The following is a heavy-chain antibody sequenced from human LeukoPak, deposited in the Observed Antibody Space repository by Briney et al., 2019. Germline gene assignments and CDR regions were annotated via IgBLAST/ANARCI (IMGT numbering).Heavy chain of an antibody. Sequence: ASVKVTCKASGYTFTSYYMRWVRQAPGQGLEWMGIINPSGGSTSYAQKFQGRVTMTRDTSTSTVYMELSSLRSEDTAVYYCARDYCSGGSCCPHRNYYFDYWGQGTLVTVSS. V-gene: IGHV1-46*01. CDR2: INPSGGST. CDR1: GYTFTSYY. D-gene: IGHD2-15*01. CDR3: ARDYCSGGSCCPHRNYYFDY. J-gene: IGHJ4*02.